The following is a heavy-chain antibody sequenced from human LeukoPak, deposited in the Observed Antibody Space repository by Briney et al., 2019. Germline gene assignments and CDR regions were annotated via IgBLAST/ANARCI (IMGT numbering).Heavy chain of an antibody. D-gene: IGHD1-7*01. CDR2: IWYDGSNK. CDR1: GFTFSSYG. Sequence: PGRSLRLSCAASGFTFSSYGMHWVRQAPGKGLEWVAVIWYDGSNKYYADSVKGRFTISRDNSKNTLYLQINSLRAEDTAVYYCAKDSAGTTSYFDYWGQGTLVTVSS. J-gene: IGHJ4*02. CDR3: AKDSAGTTSYFDY. V-gene: IGHV3-33*06.